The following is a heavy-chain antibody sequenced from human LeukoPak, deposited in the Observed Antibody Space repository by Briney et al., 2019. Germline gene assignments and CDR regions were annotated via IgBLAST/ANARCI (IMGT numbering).Heavy chain of an antibody. V-gene: IGHV3-30*04. D-gene: IGHD3-9*01. CDR2: ISYDGSNK. Sequence: GGSLRLSCAASGFTFSSYAMHWVRQAPGKGLEWVAVISYDGSNKYYADSVKGRFTISRDNSKNTLYLQMNSLRAEDTAVYYCAKDREKSGLRYFDWLLLDYWGQGTLVTVSS. J-gene: IGHJ4*02. CDR3: AKDREKSGLRYFDWLLLDY. CDR1: GFTFSSYA.